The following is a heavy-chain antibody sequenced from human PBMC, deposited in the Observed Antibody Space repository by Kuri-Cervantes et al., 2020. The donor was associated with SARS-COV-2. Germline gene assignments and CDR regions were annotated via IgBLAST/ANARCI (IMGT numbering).Heavy chain of an antibody. Sequence: GESLKISCAASGFTFSSYAMSWVRQAPGKGLEWVSAISGSGGSTYYADSVKGRFTISRDNAKNSLYLQMNSLRAEDTAVYYCARDRMETGYYYYGMDVWGQGTTVTVSS. CDR1: GFTFSSYA. J-gene: IGHJ6*02. CDR2: ISGSGGST. V-gene: IGHV3-23*01. CDR3: ARDRMETGYYYYGMDV. D-gene: IGHD1-14*01.